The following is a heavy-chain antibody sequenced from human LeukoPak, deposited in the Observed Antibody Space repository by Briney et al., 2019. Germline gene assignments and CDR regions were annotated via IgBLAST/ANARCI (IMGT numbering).Heavy chain of an antibody. Sequence: GGSLRLSCTASGFSFSSYAMSWVRRAPGKGLEWVSSISGNGGTTYYAASVKGRFTISRDNSKNTLYLQMNSLRAEDTAVYYCAKSHLLAYCGGDCYPSGYWGQGTLVTVSS. V-gene: IGHV3-23*01. CDR2: ISGNGGTT. CDR1: GFSFSSYA. J-gene: IGHJ4*02. CDR3: AKSHLLAYCGGDCYPSGY. D-gene: IGHD2-21*02.